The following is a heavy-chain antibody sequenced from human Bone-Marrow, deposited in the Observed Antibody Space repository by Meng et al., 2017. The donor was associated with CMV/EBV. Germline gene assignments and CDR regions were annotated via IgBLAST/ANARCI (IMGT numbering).Heavy chain of an antibody. Sequence: GESLKISCAASGFTFDDYGMSWVRQAPGKGLEWVSGINWNGGSTGYADSVKGRFTISRDNAKNSLYLQMNSLRAEDTAVYYWASGNPMEGNDYWGQGTLVTVSS. CDR2: INWNGGST. D-gene: IGHD2-8*01. CDR1: GFTFDDYG. V-gene: IGHV3-20*04. CDR3: ASGNPMEGNDY. J-gene: IGHJ4*02.